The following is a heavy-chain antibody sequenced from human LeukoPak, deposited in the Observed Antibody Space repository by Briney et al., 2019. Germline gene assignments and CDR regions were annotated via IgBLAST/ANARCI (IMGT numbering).Heavy chain of an antibody. CDR3: ARGYCSSTSCFRIDY. D-gene: IGHD2-2*01. J-gene: IGHJ4*02. V-gene: IGHV1-8*01. Sequence: ASVKVSCKASGYTFTSYDISWVRQATGQGLEWMGWMNPNSGNTGYAQKFQGRVTMTRNTSISTAYMELSSLRSDDTAVYYCARGYCSSTSCFRIDYWGQGTLVTVSS. CDR2: MNPNSGNT. CDR1: GYTFTSYD.